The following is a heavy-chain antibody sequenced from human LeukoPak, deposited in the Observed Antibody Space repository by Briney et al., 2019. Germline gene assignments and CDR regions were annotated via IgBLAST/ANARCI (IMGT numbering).Heavy chain of an antibody. CDR3: TRGSLSGSSRDY. V-gene: IGHV1-8*01. J-gene: IGHJ4*02. Sequence: ASVKVSCKASGYTFTGYDINWVRQATGQGLEWMGWMNPDTGDTGYAQKFHGRVTMTRNTSIDTAYMELSGLRSEDSAVYYCTRGSLSGSSRDYWGQGTLVTVSS. CDR2: MNPDTGDT. D-gene: IGHD1-26*01. CDR1: GYTFTGYD.